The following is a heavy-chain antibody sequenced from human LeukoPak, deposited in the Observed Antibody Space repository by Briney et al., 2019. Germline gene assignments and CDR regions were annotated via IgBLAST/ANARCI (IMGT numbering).Heavy chain of an antibody. D-gene: IGHD1-26*01. J-gene: IGHJ4*02. CDR3: ASGRARHSGSYYHLDY. CDR2: INHSGST. V-gene: IGHV4-34*01. CDR1: GGSLSGYY. Sequence: SETLSLTCAVYGGSLSGYYWSWIRQPPRKGLEWIGEINHSGSTNYNPSLKSRVTISVDTSKNQFSLKLSSVTAADTAVYYCASGRARHSGSYYHLDYWGQGTLVTVSS.